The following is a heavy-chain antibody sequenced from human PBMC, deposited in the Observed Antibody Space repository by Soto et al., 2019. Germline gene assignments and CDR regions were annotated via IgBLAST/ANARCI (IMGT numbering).Heavy chain of an antibody. D-gene: IGHD4-4*01. CDR3: ARGGTHDYSNYERRSYYYYGMDV. V-gene: IGHV1-2*04. CDR2: INPNSGGT. Sequence: ASVKVSCKASGYTFTGYYMHWVRQAPGQGLEWMGWINPNSGGTNYAQKFQGWVTMTRDTSISTAYMELSRLRSDDTAVYYCARGGTHDYSNYERRSYYYYGMDVWGQGTTVTVSS. CDR1: GYTFTGYY. J-gene: IGHJ6*02.